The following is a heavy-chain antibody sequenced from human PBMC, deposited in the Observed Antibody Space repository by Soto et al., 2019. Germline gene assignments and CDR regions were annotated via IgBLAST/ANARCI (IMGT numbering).Heavy chain of an antibody. J-gene: IGHJ4*02. CDR1: GYTFIDYY. CDR3: AREPKEGFYFDY. Sequence: ASVKVSWKASGYTFIDYYIQWVRQAPGQGLEWLGIIRPSGGGTEYAQSFQGRVTMTRDTSTSTVYMELTSLTSEDSAVYFCAREPKEGFYFDYWGQGTPVTVSS. CDR2: IRPSGGGT. V-gene: IGHV1-46*01.